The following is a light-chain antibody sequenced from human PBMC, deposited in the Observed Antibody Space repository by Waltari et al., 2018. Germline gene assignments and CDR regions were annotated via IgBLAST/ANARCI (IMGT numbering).Light chain of an antibody. CDR3: QHFNSYLYT. J-gene: IGKJ2*01. V-gene: IGKV1-5*03. CDR2: QAY. CDR1: QSIGRW. Sequence: DIQMTQSPSTLSASVGDRVTITCRADQSIGRWLAWYQQKPGNAPKLLIYQAYTLESGVPSRFSGSGSGTEFTLTISSLQPEDFAVYYCQHFNSYLYTFGQGTKVEIK.